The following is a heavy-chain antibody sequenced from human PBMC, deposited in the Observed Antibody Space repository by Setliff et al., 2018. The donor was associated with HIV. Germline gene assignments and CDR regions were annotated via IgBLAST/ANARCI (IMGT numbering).Heavy chain of an antibody. CDR3: VRDDHYYDAGSILSDWYFEL. Sequence: SVKVSCKASGGTFSNFAISWVRQAPGQGLEWMGGVIPIFGTTNYAQKFQGRVTITADESTTTADMELSSLRSEDTAVYYCVRDDHYYDAGSILSDWYFELWGPGTLVTVSS. J-gene: IGHJ2*01. CDR1: GGTFSNFA. CDR2: VIPIFGTT. D-gene: IGHD3-10*01. V-gene: IGHV1-69*13.